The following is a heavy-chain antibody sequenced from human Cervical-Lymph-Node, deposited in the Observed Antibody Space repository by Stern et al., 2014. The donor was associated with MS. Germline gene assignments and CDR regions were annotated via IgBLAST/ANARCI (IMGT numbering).Heavy chain of an antibody. J-gene: IGHJ4*02. CDR2: VHYTGST. Sequence: VQLVESGPGLVKPSETLSLTCTVTGVSTSNYYWSWIRQPPGKELEWIGFVHYTGSTNYSPSLKSRVTMSLDTSKNQFSLKLTSVTAADTAIYYCARVSSGSYWYFDSWGQGTLVTVSS. D-gene: IGHD1-26*01. V-gene: IGHV4-59*01. CDR3: ARVSSGSYWYFDS. CDR1: GVSTSNYY.